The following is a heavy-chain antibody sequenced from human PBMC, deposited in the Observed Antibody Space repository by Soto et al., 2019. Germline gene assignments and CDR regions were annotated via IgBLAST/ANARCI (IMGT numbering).Heavy chain of an antibody. CDR3: AKDADCSSTSCYALNWFDP. J-gene: IGHJ5*02. V-gene: IGHV3-23*01. CDR1: GFTFSSYA. CDR2: ISGSGGST. Sequence: VQLLESGGGLVQPGGSLRLSCAASGFTFSSYAMSWVRQAPGKGLEWVSAISGSGGSTYYADSVKGRFTISRDNSKNTLYLQMNSLRAEDTAVYYCAKDADCSSTSCYALNWFDPWGQGTLVTVSS. D-gene: IGHD2-2*01.